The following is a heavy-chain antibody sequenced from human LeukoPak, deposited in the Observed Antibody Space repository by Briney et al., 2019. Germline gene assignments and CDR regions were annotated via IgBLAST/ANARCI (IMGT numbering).Heavy chain of an antibody. J-gene: IGHJ6*03. CDR1: GFTFNNYG. CDR2: ISYDGSNK. CDR3: AKDARYSGYQGYMDV. V-gene: IGHV3-30*18. Sequence: GRSLRLSCAASGFTFNNYGMHWVRQAPGKGLEWVAVISYDGSNKYYADSVKGRFTISRDNSKNTLYLQMNSLRAEDTAVYYCAKDARYSGYQGYMDVWGKGTTVTVSS. D-gene: IGHD5-12*01.